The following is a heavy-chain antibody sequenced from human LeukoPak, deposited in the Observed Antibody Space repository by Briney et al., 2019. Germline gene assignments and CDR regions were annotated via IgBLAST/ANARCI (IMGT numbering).Heavy chain of an antibody. J-gene: IGHJ6*03. V-gene: IGHV4-59*11. CDR1: GGSISSHY. CDR3: ARETIAARRGYYYYYMDV. D-gene: IGHD6-6*01. Sequence: SETLSLTCTVSGGSISSHYCSWIRKPPGKGLEWIGYIYYSGSTNYNPSLKSRVTISVDTSKNQFSLKLSSVTAADTAVYYCARETIAARRGYYYYYMDVWGKGTTVTVSS. CDR2: IYYSGST.